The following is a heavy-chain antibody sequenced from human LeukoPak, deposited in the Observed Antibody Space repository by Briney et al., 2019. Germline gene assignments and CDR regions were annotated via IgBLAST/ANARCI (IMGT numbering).Heavy chain of an antibody. CDR1: GFTFSSYA. D-gene: IGHD1-26*01. CDR3: ARYSGSYVYC. CDR2: INHSGST. J-gene: IGHJ4*02. Sequence: PGGSLRLSCAASGFTFSSYAMSWIRQPPGKGLEWIGEINHSGSTNYNPSLKSRVTISVDTSKNQFSLKLSSVTAADTAVYYCARYSGSYVYCWGQGTLVTVSS. V-gene: IGHV4-34*01.